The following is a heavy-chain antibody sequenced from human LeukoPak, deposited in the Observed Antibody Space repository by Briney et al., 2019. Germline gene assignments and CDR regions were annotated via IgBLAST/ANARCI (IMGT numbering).Heavy chain of an antibody. D-gene: IGHD1-14*01. CDR1: GFTFSSYS. J-gene: IGHJ3*02. CDR2: ISSSSSYI. Sequence: PGGSLRLSCAASGFTFSSYSMNWVRQAPGKGLEWVSSISSSSSYIYYADSVKGRFTISRDKAKNSLYLQMNSLRAEDTAVYYCASGILADAFDIWGQGTMVTVSS. V-gene: IGHV3-21*01. CDR3: ASGILADAFDI.